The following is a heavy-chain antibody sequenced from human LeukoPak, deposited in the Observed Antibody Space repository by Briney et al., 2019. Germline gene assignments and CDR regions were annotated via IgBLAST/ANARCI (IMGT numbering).Heavy chain of an antibody. V-gene: IGHV3-23*01. CDR1: GFTFSSYA. J-gene: IGHJ4*02. D-gene: IGHD5-18*01. CDR3: AKGNGYSYGRYYFDY. CDR2: ITASGGNT. Sequence: GGSLRLSCAASGFTFSSYAMGWVRQAPGKGLEWVSAITASGGNTYYADSVKGRFTISRNNSKNTLYLQVNSLRAEDTAVYYCAKGNGYSYGRYYFDYWGQGTLVTVSS.